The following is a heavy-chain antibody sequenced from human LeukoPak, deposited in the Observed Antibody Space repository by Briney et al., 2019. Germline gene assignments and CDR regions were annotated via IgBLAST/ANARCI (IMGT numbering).Heavy chain of an antibody. V-gene: IGHV3-23*01. CDR2: ISGSGGST. D-gene: IGHD2-2*01. CDR3: AKDRSCSGSSCNVGS. Sequence: GGSLRLSCAASGFTFSSFAMSWVRQAPGKGLEWVSAISGSGGSTYYADSVKGRFTISRDNSKNTLFLQMNSLRAEDTAVYYCAKDRSCSGSSCNVGSWGQGTMVTVSS. CDR1: GFTFSSFA. J-gene: IGHJ3*01.